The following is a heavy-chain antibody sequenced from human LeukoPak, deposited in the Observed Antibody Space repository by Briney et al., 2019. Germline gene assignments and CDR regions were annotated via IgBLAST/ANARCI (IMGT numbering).Heavy chain of an antibody. CDR2: INHSGST. J-gene: IGHJ4*02. CDR1: GGSFSGYY. V-gene: IGHV4-34*01. D-gene: IGHD2-2*02. Sequence: SETLSLTCAVYGGSFSGYYWSWIRQPPGKGLEWIGEINHSGSTNYNPSLKSRVTISVDTSKNQFSLKLSSVTAADTAVYYCARGPRDEMENRRYCSSTSCYNQQQKLTRSFDYWGQGTLVTVSS. CDR3: ARGPRDEMENRRYCSSTSCYNQQQKLTRSFDY.